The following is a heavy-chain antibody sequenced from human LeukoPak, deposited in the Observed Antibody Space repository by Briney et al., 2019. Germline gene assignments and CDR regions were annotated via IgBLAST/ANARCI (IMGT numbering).Heavy chain of an antibody. J-gene: IGHJ4*02. D-gene: IGHD3-3*01. CDR1: GRSFSGYY. CDR2: INHSGST. CDR3: ARKGYYDFWSGYYRGYYFDY. V-gene: IGHV4-34*01. Sequence: SQTLSLTCAVYGRSFSGYYWSWIRQPPGKGLEWIGEINHSGSTNYNPSLKSRVTISVDTSKNQFSLKLSSVTAADTAVYYCARKGYYDFWSGYYRGYYFDYWGQGTLVTVSS.